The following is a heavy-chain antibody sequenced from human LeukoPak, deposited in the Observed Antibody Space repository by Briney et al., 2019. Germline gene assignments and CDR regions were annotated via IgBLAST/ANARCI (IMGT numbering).Heavy chain of an antibody. D-gene: IGHD6-19*01. Sequence: SETLSLTCAVSGYSISSGYYWGWIRQPPGKGLEWIGIIYHSGSTFYNPSLKSRLTISVDTSKKQFSLKLNSVTAADTAVYYCARGVLSGYNSGWYHGYWGQGTLVTVSS. CDR3: ARGVLSGYNSGWYHGY. J-gene: IGHJ4*02. V-gene: IGHV4-38-2*01. CDR1: GYSISSGYY. CDR2: IYHSGST.